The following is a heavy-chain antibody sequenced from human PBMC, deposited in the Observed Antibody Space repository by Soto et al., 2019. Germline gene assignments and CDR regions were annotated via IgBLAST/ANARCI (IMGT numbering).Heavy chain of an antibody. Sequence: EVQLVESGGGLVQPGGSLRLSCAASGFTLTNYWMHWVRQAPGKGLVWVSRINSNGRSITYADSVKGRFTISRDNATNTLYLQMNSLRAEDTAVYYCARGGGDRAYYYYGMDVWGQGTTVTVS. J-gene: IGHJ6*02. D-gene: IGHD3-10*01. V-gene: IGHV3-74*01. CDR2: INSNGRSI. CDR1: GFTLTNYW. CDR3: ARGGGDRAYYYYGMDV.